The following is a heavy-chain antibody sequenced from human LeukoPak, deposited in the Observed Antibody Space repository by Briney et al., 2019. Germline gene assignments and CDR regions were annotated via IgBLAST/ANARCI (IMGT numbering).Heavy chain of an antibody. D-gene: IGHD2-21*02. Sequence: PGGSLRLSCAASGFTVSSNYMRWVRQAPGKGLEWVAVISYDGTNKYYADSVKGRFTISRDNSKNTLSLQMNSLRAEDTALYYCARGFVLGAAKNYFDYWGQGALVTVSS. CDR1: GFTVSSNY. CDR2: ISYDGTNK. J-gene: IGHJ4*02. V-gene: IGHV3-30-3*01. CDR3: ARGFVLGAAKNYFDY.